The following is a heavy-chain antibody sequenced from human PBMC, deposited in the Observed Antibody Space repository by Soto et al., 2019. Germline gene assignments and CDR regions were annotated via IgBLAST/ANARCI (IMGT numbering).Heavy chain of an antibody. D-gene: IGHD2-15*01. V-gene: IGHV4-4*02. CDR1: LFSFTGIRY. CDR2: IFHSGKT. J-gene: IGHJ3*01. CDR3: ARDSRYCTDSGCSIMRDAFDV. Sequence: QLRLQESGPGLVKPSGTLSPPCTFSLFSFTGIRYGSGVGQPQGRLLGGIGEIFHSGKTYYNPSLSSRVSMSMDKSKNQISLILTSVTAADTPVYYCARDSRYCTDSGCSIMRDAFDVWGQGTLVTVSS.